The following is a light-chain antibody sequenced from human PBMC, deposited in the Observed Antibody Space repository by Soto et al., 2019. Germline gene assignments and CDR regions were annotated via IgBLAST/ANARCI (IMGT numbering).Light chain of an antibody. CDR1: SANIGSNT. CDR3: SAWDDSLNGWV. CDR2: SND. J-gene: IGLJ3*02. Sequence: QLVLTQPPSASGTPGQRVTISCSGSSANIGSNTVNWYQQLPGTAPKLLIYSNDQRPSGVPDRFSGSKSGTSASLAISGLQSEDEAYCSCSAWDDSLNGWVFGGGTKLTVL. V-gene: IGLV1-44*01.